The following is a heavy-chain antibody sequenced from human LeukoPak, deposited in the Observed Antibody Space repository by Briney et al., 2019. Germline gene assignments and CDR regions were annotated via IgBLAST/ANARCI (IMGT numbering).Heavy chain of an antibody. J-gene: IGHJ4*02. V-gene: IGHV3-21*01. CDR1: GFTFSSYA. Sequence: PGGSLRLSCAASGFTFSSYAMHWVRQAPGKGLEWVSSISSSSSYIHYADSVKGRFTISRDNAKNSLYLQMNSLRAEDTAVYYCARDFLSYDSSGIEGYWGQGTLVTVSS. D-gene: IGHD3-22*01. CDR3: ARDFLSYDSSGIEGY. CDR2: ISSSSSYI.